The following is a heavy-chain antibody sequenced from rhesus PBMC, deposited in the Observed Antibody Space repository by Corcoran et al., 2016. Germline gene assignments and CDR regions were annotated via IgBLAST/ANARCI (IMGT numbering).Heavy chain of an antibody. V-gene: IGHV1-198*02. J-gene: IGHJ4*01. Sequence: QVQLVQSGAEVKKPGASVKVSCKASGFTFGSYGISWGRQAPGQGLEWMGVIIPLVGITNYAEKFQGRVTITADTSTCTASMELSSLRSEDTAVYYCASQDSGSWNFDYWGQGVLVTVSS. CDR2: IIPLVGIT. CDR1: GFTFGSYG. CDR3: ASQDSGSWNFDY. D-gene: IGHD6-25*01.